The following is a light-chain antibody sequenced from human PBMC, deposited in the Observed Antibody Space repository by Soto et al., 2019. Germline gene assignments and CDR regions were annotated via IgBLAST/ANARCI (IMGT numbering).Light chain of an antibody. Sequence: AIRMTQSPSSLSASVGDRVTITCRASQYTGTDLGWYQQKPGKAPKLLIYATSILQGGVPSRFSGSGSGTDFTLTISNLQPEDFATYYCLQDHSGLSFGGGTKVEIK. V-gene: IGKV1-6*01. CDR3: LQDHSGLS. J-gene: IGKJ4*01. CDR1: QYTGTD. CDR2: ATS.